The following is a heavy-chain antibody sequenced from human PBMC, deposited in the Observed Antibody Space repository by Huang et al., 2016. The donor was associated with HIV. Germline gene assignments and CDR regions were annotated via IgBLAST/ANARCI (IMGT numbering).Heavy chain of an antibody. D-gene: IGHD3-10*01. CDR2: VNHRGRA. J-gene: IGHJ4*02. CDR3: ARPKMTATPSDSSWSYFDF. CDR1: GGSFSDYF. V-gene: IGHV4-34*01. Sequence: QVRLEQWGPNLLKPSDTLSLKCAVYGGSFSDYFWTAIRQSPVKGLEWIGEVNHRGRATHNPSLRSRVSMSVDSSKNQFYLNLTSVTAADTAVYFCARPKMTATPSDSSWSYFDFWGRGTPVTVSS.